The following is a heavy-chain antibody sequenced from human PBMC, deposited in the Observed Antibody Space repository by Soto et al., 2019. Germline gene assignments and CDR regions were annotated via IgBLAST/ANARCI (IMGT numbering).Heavy chain of an antibody. CDR3: ASGFWLLGKNWFDT. V-gene: IGHV1-69*13. CDR1: GGTFGSYA. Sequence: AAVKASWKACGGTFGSYAISWVRQAPGQGLEWMGRIIPIVGTANYAQKFHGRVTITAXXXTSXAXMELXSLRSEDADVYYCASGFWLLGKNWFDTWG. D-gene: IGHD2-15*01. CDR2: IIPIVGTA. J-gene: IGHJ5*01.